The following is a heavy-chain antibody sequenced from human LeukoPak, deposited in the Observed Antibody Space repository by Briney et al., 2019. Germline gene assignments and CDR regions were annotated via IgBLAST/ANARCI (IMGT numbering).Heavy chain of an antibody. CDR1: GFTFSSYG. CDR3: AKDNSNYDSSGPFFDY. J-gene: IGHJ4*02. Sequence: GGSLRLSCAAPGFTFSSYGMHWVRQAPGKGLEWVAVISYDGSNKYYADSVKGRFTISRDNSKNTLYLQMNSLRAEDTAVYYCAKDNSNYDSSGPFFDYWGQGTLVTVSS. CDR2: ISYDGSNK. D-gene: IGHD3-22*01. V-gene: IGHV3-30*18.